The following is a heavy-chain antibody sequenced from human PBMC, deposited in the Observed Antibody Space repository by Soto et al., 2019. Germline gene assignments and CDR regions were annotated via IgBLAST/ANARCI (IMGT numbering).Heavy chain of an antibody. CDR3: ARDQPGYSYGYGLGY. J-gene: IGHJ4*02. Sequence: PGGSLRLSCSASGFTFSSYGISWVRQAPGKGLEWVSSISSSSSYIYYADSVKGRFTISRDNAKNSLYLQMNSLRAEDTAVYYCARDQPGYSYGYGLGYWGQGT. CDR1: GFTFSSYG. CDR2: ISSSSSYI. D-gene: IGHD5-18*01. V-gene: IGHV3-21*01.